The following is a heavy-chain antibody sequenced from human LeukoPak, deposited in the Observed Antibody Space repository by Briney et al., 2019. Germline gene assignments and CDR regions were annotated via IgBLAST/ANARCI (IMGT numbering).Heavy chain of an antibody. Sequence: HTGRSLRLSCAASGFTFSSYGMHWVRQAPGKGLEWVAVISYDGSNKYYADSVKGRFTISRDNSKNTVYLQMNSLRTEDTAVYYCANAPHYEDGSTTKDLYVMAVWGQGTTVTVSS. J-gene: IGHJ6*02. D-gene: IGHD2/OR15-2a*01. CDR2: ISYDGSNK. CDR1: GFTFSSYG. V-gene: IGHV3-30*18. CDR3: ANAPHYEDGSTTKDLYVMAV.